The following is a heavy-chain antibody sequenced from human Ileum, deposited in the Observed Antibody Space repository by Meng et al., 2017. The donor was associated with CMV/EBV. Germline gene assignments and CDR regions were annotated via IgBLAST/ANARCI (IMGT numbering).Heavy chain of an antibody. J-gene: IGHJ4*02. CDR2: ISSSSSYI. D-gene: IGHD3-22*01. V-gene: IGHV3-21*01. CDR3: ARDQNYYDSSGYYEFDY. Sequence: GGSLRLSCTASEFTLSNHDMNWVRQAPGKGLEWVSSISSSSSYIYYADSVKGRFTISRDNAKNSLYLQMNSLRAEDTAVYYCARDQNYYDSSGYYEFDYWGQGTLVTVSS. CDR1: EFTLSNHD.